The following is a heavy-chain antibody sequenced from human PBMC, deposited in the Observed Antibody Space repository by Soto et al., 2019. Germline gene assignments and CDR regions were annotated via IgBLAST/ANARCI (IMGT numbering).Heavy chain of an antibody. Sequence: GGSLRLSCAASGITFSNAWMTWVRQAPGKGLEWVGRIKSITDGGTTDYAAPVKGRYTISRDDSKDTLYLQMNNLRTEDTAVYHCTTDSADIVVVPATFGMDVWGQGTTVTVSS. D-gene: IGHD2-2*01. CDR3: TTDSADIVVVPATFGMDV. CDR1: GITFSNAW. V-gene: IGHV3-15*01. CDR2: IKSITDGGTT. J-gene: IGHJ6*02.